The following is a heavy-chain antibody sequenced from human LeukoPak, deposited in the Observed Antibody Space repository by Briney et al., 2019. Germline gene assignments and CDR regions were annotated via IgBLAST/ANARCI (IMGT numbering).Heavy chain of an antibody. V-gene: IGHV1-2*02. Sequence: GASVKVSCKASGYSFTDKYMHWVRQAPGQGLEWMGWINPNSGGTNYAQKFQGRVTMTTDTSMSTAYMELSGLTSDDTAVYYCARAGGRSWFDPWGQGTLVTVSS. CDR2: INPNSGGT. CDR1: GYSFTDKY. CDR3: ARAGGRSWFDP. J-gene: IGHJ5*02.